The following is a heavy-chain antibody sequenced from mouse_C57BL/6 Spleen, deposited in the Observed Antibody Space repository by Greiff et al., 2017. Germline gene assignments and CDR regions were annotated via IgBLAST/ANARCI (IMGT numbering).Heavy chain of an antibody. D-gene: IGHD2-5*01. J-gene: IGHJ1*03. V-gene: IGHV14-4*01. CDR2: IDPENGDT. Sequence: EVKLMESGAELVRPGASVKLSCTASGFNIKDDYMHWVKQRPEQGLEWIGWIDPENGDTEYASKFQGKATITADTSSNTAYLQLSSLTSEDTAVYYCTTGGSKGDFDVWGTGTTVTVSS. CDR3: TTGGSKGDFDV. CDR1: GFNIKDDY.